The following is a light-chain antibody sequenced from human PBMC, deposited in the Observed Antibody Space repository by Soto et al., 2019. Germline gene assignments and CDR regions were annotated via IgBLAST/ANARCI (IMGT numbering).Light chain of an antibody. CDR3: QQSYITPWT. CDR2: AAS. Sequence: DIQMTQSPSSLSASVGDRVTITCRASQSISSYLNWYQQKPGKAPKLLIYAASSLQSGVPSRFSGRGSGTDFTLTISSLQPEDFATYYCQQSYITPWTFGQGTQVQIK. J-gene: IGKJ1*01. CDR1: QSISSY. V-gene: IGKV1-39*01.